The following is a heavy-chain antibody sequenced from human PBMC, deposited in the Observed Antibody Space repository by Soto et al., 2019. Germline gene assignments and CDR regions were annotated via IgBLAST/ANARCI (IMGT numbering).Heavy chain of an antibody. J-gene: IGHJ4*02. D-gene: IGHD4-17*01. Sequence: QVQLVPSGAEVKKPGSSVKVSCKASGGTFSSYAISWVRQAPGQGLEWMGGIVAIFGTANYAQKVQGRVTIIADESTSTAYMELSSLRSEDTAVYYCARRDYGDYIYFDYWGQGTLVTVSS. CDR1: GGTFSSYA. CDR2: IVAIFGTA. V-gene: IGHV1-69*01. CDR3: ARRDYGDYIYFDY.